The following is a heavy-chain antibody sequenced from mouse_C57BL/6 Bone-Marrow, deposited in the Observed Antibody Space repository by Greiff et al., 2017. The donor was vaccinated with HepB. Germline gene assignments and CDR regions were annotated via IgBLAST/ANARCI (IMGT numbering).Heavy chain of an antibody. V-gene: IGHV1-4*01. J-gene: IGHJ2*01. CDR3: ARPFSNSFDY. CDR2: INPSSGYT. Sequence: QVQLKESGAELARPGASVKMSCKASGYTFTSYTMHWVKQRPGQGLEWIGYINPSSGYTKYNQKFKDKATLTADKSSSTAYMQLSSLTSEDSAVYYCARPFSNSFDYWGQGTTLTVSS. D-gene: IGHD2-5*01. CDR1: GYTFTSYT.